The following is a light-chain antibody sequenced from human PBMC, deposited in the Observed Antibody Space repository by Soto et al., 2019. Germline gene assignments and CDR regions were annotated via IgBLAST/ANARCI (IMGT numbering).Light chain of an antibody. V-gene: IGKV1-12*01. CDR2: TAS. Sequence: EIQMTQSPSSVTASVGDRVTITCRASQDIITWLAWYQQKPGKAPNLLIYTASNLHSGVPSRFSGSGSGTHFTLTISSLQPEDFGTYYCQQTDSFPSTFGQGTRLEIK. CDR1: QDIITW. CDR3: QQTDSFPST. J-gene: IGKJ5*01.